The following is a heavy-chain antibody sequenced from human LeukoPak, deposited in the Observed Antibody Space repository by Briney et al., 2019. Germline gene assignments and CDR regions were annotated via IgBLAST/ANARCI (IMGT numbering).Heavy chain of an antibody. CDR1: GFTFSDYY. CDR3: ARVPPDQKLPTYYYYYMDV. V-gene: IGHV3-11*04. D-gene: IGHD2-15*01. J-gene: IGHJ6*03. CDR2: ISSSGSTI. Sequence: GGSLRLSCAASGFTFSDYYMSWIRQAPGKGLEWVSYISSSGSTIYYADSVKGRFTISRDNATNSLYLQMNSLRAEDTAVYYCARVPPDQKLPTYYYYYMDVWGKGTTVTVSS.